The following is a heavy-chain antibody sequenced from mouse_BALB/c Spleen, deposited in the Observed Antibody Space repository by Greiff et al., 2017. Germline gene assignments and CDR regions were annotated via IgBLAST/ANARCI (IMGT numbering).Heavy chain of an antibody. CDR3: ARRGLLRGYYYAMDY. J-gene: IGHJ4*01. CDR1: GFNIKDYY. Sequence: EVQLQQSGAELVRPGALVKLSCKASGFNIKDYYMHWVKQRPEQGLEWIGWIDPENGNTIYDPKFQGKASITADTSSNTAYLQLSSLTSEDTAVYYCARRGLLRGYYYAMDYWGQGTSVTVSS. V-gene: IGHV14-1*02. D-gene: IGHD1-1*01. CDR2: IDPENGNT.